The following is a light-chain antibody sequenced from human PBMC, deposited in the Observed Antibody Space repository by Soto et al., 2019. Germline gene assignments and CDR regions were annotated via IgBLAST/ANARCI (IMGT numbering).Light chain of an antibody. CDR1: QSISSY. Sequence: DIQMTQSPSSLSASVGDRVTITCRASQSISSYLNWYQQKPGKGPKLLIYAASSLQSGVPSRFSGSESGTDFTLTITSLQPEDFATYYCQETFNAPFTFGPGTKVDIK. CDR2: AAS. V-gene: IGKV1-39*01. CDR3: QETFNAPFT. J-gene: IGKJ3*01.